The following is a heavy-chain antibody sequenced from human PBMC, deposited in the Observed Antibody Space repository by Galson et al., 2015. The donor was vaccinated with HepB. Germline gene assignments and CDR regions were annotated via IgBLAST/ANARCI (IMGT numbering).Heavy chain of an antibody. CDR2: IYPGDSDT. CDR3: ARLSENYFFDY. CDR1: GYSFTSYW. D-gene: IGHD1-26*01. Sequence: QSGAEVKKPGESLKISCKGSGYSFTSYWIGWVRQMPGKGLGWMGIIYPGDSDTRYSPSFQGLVTISADKSITTAYLQWSSLKASDTAIYYCARLSENYFFDYWGQGTLVTVSS. J-gene: IGHJ4*02. V-gene: IGHV5-51*01.